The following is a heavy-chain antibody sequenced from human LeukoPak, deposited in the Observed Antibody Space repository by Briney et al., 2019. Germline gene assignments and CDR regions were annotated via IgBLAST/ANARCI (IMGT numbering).Heavy chain of an antibody. CDR1: GLTFSDYY. CDR3: ARGRWIPAYYFDY. CDR2: ISGSGSII. Sequence: GGSLRLSCAVSGLTFSDYYMSWIRQAPGKGLEWVSDISGSGSIIKYADSVKGRFTISRDNPKNSLYLQMNSLRAEDTAVYYCARGRWIPAYYFDYWGQGTLVTVSS. D-gene: IGHD5-18*01. J-gene: IGHJ4*02. V-gene: IGHV3-11*01.